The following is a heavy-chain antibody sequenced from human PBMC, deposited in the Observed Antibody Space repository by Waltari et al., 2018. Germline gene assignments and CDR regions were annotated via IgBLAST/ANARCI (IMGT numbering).Heavy chain of an antibody. CDR1: VGPFSSYA. J-gene: IGHJ1*01. V-gene: IGHV1-69*08. CDR2: IIPIFGTA. CDR3: ARDGYNLEAKYFQH. D-gene: IGHD5-12*01. Sequence: QVQLVQSGAEVKKPGSSVKVSCKDSVGPFSSYAISWVRPAPGHGLEWRGRIIPIFGTANDAQKFQGRVTITADKSTSTAYMELSSLRSEDTAVYYCARDGYNLEAKYFQHWGQGTLVTVSS.